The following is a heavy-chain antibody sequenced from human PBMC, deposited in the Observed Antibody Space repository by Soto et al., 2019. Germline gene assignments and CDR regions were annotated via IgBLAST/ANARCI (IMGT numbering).Heavy chain of an antibody. CDR2: NIPIFGTA. CDR3: ARGLLYCSGGSCYSSYYYGMDV. Sequence: QVQLVQSGAEVQKPGSSVKVSCKASGGTFSSYAISWVRQAPGQGLEWMGGNIPIFGTANYAQKFQGRVTITADESTSTAYMELSSLRSEDTAVYYCARGLLYCSGGSCYSSYYYGMDVWGQGTTVTVSS. V-gene: IGHV1-69*01. CDR1: GGTFSSYA. D-gene: IGHD2-15*01. J-gene: IGHJ6*02.